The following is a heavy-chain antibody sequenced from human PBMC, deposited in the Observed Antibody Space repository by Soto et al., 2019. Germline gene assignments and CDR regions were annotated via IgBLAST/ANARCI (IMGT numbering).Heavy chain of an antibody. CDR1: GFTFSSYA. J-gene: IGHJ4*02. CDR3: ATDPRLKYSGYDWLSDY. D-gene: IGHD5-12*01. CDR2: ISGSGGST. Sequence: GGSLRLSCAASGFTFSSYAMSWVRQAPGKGLEWVSAISGSGGSTYYADSVKGRFTISRDNSKNTLYLQMNSLRAEDTAVYYCATDPRLKYSGYDWLSDYWDQETLVAVSS. V-gene: IGHV3-23*01.